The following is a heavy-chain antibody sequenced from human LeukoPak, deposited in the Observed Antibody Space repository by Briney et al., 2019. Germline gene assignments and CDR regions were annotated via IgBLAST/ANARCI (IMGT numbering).Heavy chain of an antibody. J-gene: IGHJ5*02. Sequence: PGGSLRLSCAASGFTFSSYGMHWVRQAPGKGLEWVAFIRYDGSNKYYADSAKGRFTISRDNSKNTLYLQMNSLRAEDTAVYYCAKVGAAGNNWFDPWGQGTLVTVSS. CDR3: AKVGAAGNNWFDP. D-gene: IGHD6-13*01. V-gene: IGHV3-30*02. CDR1: GFTFSSYG. CDR2: IRYDGSNK.